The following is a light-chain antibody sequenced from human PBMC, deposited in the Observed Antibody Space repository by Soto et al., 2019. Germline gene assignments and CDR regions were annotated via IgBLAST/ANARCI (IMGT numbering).Light chain of an antibody. V-gene: IGKV3-20*01. J-gene: IGKJ1*01. CDR2: GAS. CDR3: HQYGSSPRT. CDR1: QSVSSSY. Sequence: EIVFTQSPGALSLSPGERATLSCGASQSVSSSYLAWYQQKPGQAPRLLIYGASTRATGIPDRFSGSGSGTDFTLTISRLEPEDFAVYYCHQYGSSPRTFGQGTKLEIK.